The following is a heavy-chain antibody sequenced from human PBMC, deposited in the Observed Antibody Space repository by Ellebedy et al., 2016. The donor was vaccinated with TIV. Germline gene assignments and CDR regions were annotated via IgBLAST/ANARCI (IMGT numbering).Heavy chain of an antibody. D-gene: IGHD3-10*01. V-gene: IGHV3-64D*06. J-gene: IGHJ6*02. CDR3: VKGGSGSYHYYYGMDV. Sequence: PGGSLRLSCSASGFTFSSYAMHWVRQAPGKGLEYVSAISSNGGSTYYADSVKGRFTISRDNSKTTLYLQMSSLRAEDTDVYYCVKGGSGSYHYYYGMDVWGQGTTVTVSS. CDR1: GFTFSSYA. CDR2: ISSNGGST.